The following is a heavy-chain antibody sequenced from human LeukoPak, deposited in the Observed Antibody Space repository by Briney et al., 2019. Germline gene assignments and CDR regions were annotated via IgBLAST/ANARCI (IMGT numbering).Heavy chain of an antibody. V-gene: IGHV6-1*01. Sequence: SQTLSLTCAISGDSASSNSAAWSWIRQSPSRGLERLGRTYYRSKWYNDYAVSVKSRITINPDTSKNQFSLQLNSVTPEDTAVYYCARGPPTTVFLNNWFDPWGQGTLVTVSS. CDR2: TYYRSKWYN. D-gene: IGHD4-17*01. J-gene: IGHJ5*02. CDR1: GDSASSNSAA. CDR3: ARGPPTTVFLNNWFDP.